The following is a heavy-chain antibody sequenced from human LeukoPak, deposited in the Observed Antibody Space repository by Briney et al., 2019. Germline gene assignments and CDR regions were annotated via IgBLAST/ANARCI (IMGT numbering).Heavy chain of an antibody. D-gene: IGHD2-15*01. V-gene: IGHV4-59*01. CDR3: ARDGHCSGGSCSTEGFDY. Sequence: SESLSLTCTVSGGSISSYYWSWIRQPPGKGLEWIGSIYYSGSTNYNPSLKSRVTISVDTSKNQFSLKLSSVTAADTAVYYCARDGHCSGGSCSTEGFDYWGQGTLVTVSS. CDR1: GGSISSYY. J-gene: IGHJ4*02. CDR2: IYYSGST.